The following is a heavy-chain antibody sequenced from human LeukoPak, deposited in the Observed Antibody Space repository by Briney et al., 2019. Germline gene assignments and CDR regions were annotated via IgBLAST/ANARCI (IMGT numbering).Heavy chain of an antibody. CDR2: IIPIFGTA. J-gene: IGHJ5*02. Sequence: SVKVSCKASGGTFSSYAISWVRQAPGQGLEWMGGIIPIFGTANYAQKFQGRVTITADKSTSTAYMELSSLRSEDTAVYYCARDPYGSGNNWFDPRGQGTLVTVSS. CDR1: GGTFSSYA. D-gene: IGHD3-10*01. V-gene: IGHV1-69*06. CDR3: ARDPYGSGNNWFDP.